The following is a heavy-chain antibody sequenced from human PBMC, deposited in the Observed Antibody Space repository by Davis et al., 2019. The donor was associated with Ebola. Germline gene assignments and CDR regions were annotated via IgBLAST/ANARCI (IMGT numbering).Heavy chain of an antibody. CDR1: GGSISSSSYY. CDR3: ARGWRRWLQVMGY. J-gene: IGHJ4*02. CDR2: INHSGST. Sequence: SETLSLTCTVSGGSISSSSYYWSWIRQPPGKGLEWIGEINHSGSTNYNPSLKSRVTISVDTSKNQFSLKLSSVTAADTAVYYCARGWRRWLQVMGYWGQGTLVTVSS. V-gene: IGHV4-39*07. D-gene: IGHD5-24*01.